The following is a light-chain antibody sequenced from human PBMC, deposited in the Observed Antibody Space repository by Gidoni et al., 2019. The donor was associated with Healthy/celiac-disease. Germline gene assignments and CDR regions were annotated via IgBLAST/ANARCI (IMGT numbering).Light chain of an antibody. CDR3: QAWDSSTVV. CDR2: QDS. V-gene: IGLV3-1*01. CDR1: KLGDTY. J-gene: IGLJ2*01. Sequence: SYELTQPPSVSVSPGQTASITCSGDKLGDTYACWYQQKPGQSPVLVIYQDSKRPSGIPERVSCSNSGNTATLTISGTQAMDEADYYCQAWDSSTVVFGGGTKLTVL.